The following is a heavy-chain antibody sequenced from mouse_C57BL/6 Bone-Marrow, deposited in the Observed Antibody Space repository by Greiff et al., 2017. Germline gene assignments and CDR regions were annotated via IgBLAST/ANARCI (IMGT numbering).Heavy chain of an antibody. Sequence: QVQLQQPGAELVKPGASVKMSCKASGYTFTSYWITWVQQRPGPGLEWIGDIYPTSCRTNYNEKFKSKSILTVDTSSNTAYMQLSSLTSEDSAVFYWARSGPLGRSFDYWGQGTTLTVSS. CDR2: IYPTSCRT. D-gene: IGHD4-1*01. CDR3: ARSGPLGRSFDY. V-gene: IGHV1-55*01. CDR1: GYTFTSYW. J-gene: IGHJ2*01.